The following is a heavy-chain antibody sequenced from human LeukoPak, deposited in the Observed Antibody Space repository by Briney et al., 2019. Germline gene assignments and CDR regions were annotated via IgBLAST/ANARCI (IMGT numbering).Heavy chain of an antibody. J-gene: IGHJ4*02. D-gene: IGHD4-17*01. Sequence: SVKVSCKASGGTFSSYAISWVRQAPGQGLEWMGRIIPIFGIANYAQKFQGRVTITADKSTSTAYMELSSLRSEDTAVYYCARDLGRRGHYEDWGQGTLVTVSS. CDR2: IIPIFGIA. CDR3: ARDLGRRGHYED. CDR1: GGTFSSYA. V-gene: IGHV1-69*04.